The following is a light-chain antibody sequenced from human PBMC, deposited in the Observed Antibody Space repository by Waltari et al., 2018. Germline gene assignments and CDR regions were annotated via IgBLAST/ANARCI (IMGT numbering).Light chain of an antibody. J-gene: IGLJ2*01. CDR2: DVT. V-gene: IGLV2-11*01. CDR1: SSDAGGYNY. Sequence: QSALTQPRSVSGSPGQSVTISCTGTSSDAGGYNYVSWYQQYPGKAPKLMIYDVTKRPSGVPDRFSGSKSGNTASLTISGLQAEDEADYYCCSYAGSYTFSFGGGTKLTVL. CDR3: CSYAGSYTFS.